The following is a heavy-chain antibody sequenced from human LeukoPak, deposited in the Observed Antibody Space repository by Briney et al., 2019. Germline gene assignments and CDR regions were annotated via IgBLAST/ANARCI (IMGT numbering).Heavy chain of an antibody. D-gene: IGHD6-6*01. CDR3: ARGAPFYYSSSSRVGYYFDY. CDR2: ISSSSSTI. CDR1: GFTFSSYS. V-gene: IGHV3-48*04. J-gene: IGHJ4*02. Sequence: GGPLRLSCAASGFTFSSYSMNWVRQAPGKGLEWVSYISSSSSTIYYADSVKGRFTISRDNAKNSLYLQMNSLRAEDTAVYYCARGAPFYYSSSSRVGYYFDYWGQGTLVTVSS.